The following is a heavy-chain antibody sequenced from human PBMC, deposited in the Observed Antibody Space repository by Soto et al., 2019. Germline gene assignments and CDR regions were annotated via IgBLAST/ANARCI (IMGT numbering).Heavy chain of an antibody. Sequence: GESLKISCKGSGYSFTDYWIGWVRQVPGKGLEWLGIIYPGESHTRYGPSFQGQVTISADKSINIAYLQWSSLKASDTAIYYCARVGHSADRLDFWGPGTLVTVSS. CDR2: IYPGESHT. V-gene: IGHV5-51*01. D-gene: IGHD6-6*01. CDR3: ARVGHSADRLDF. CDR1: GYSFTDYW. J-gene: IGHJ4*02.